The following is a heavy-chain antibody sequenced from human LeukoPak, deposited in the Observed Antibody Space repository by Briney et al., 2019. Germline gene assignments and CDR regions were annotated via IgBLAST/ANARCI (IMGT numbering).Heavy chain of an antibody. D-gene: IGHD2-2*01. Sequence: GASVKVSCKASGYTFTGYYMHWVRQAPGQGLEWMGRINPNSGGTNYAQKLQGRVTMTTDTSTSTAYMELRSLRSDDTAVYYCARAGRYCSSTSCSGWYNWFDPWGQGTLVTVSS. V-gene: IGHV1-2*06. CDR1: GYTFTGYY. J-gene: IGHJ5*02. CDR3: ARAGRYCSSTSCSGWYNWFDP. CDR2: INPNSGGT.